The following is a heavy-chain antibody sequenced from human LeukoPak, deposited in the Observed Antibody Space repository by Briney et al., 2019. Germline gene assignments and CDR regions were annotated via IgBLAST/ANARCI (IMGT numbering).Heavy chain of an antibody. CDR3: AKLENQGELRRSC. V-gene: IGHV4-4*07. Sequence: KPSETLSLTCTVSGVTLTGYSMGRIPQAPGQGLEWLGRIDTSGSTNDNPSLKSRVIQSVDTSKSQFSLRLTSVTAADTAVYYSAKLENQGELRRSCWGRGTLVTVSS. CDR2: IDTSGST. D-gene: IGHD3-10*01. CDR1: GVTLTGYS. J-gene: IGHJ4*02.